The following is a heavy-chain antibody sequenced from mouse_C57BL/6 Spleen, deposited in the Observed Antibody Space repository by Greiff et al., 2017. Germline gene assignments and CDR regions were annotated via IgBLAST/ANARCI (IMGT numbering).Heavy chain of an antibody. CDR1: GYTFTSYG. CDR3: ARRITTVVATPFAY. Sequence: QVQLQQSGAELARPGASVKLSCKASGYTFTSYGISWVKQRTGQGLEWIGEIYPSSGNTYYNEKFKGKDTLTADQSSSTAYMALLSLTSEDSAVYFCARRITTVVATPFAYWGQGTLVTVSA. J-gene: IGHJ3*01. CDR2: IYPSSGNT. V-gene: IGHV1-81*01. D-gene: IGHD1-1*01.